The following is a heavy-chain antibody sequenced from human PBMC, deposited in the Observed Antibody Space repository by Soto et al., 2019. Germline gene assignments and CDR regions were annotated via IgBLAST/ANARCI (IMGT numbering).Heavy chain of an antibody. CDR2: ISGSGGST. V-gene: IGHV3-23*01. D-gene: IGHD4-17*01. Sequence: GGSLRLSCAASGFTFSSYAMSWVRQAPGKGLEWVSAISGSGGSTYYADSVKGRFTISRDNSKNTLYLQMNSLRAEDTAVYYCAKLDDYGDYPPGELSDYWGKGTLVTGAS. CDR1: GFTFSSYA. CDR3: AKLDDYGDYPPGELSDY. J-gene: IGHJ4*02.